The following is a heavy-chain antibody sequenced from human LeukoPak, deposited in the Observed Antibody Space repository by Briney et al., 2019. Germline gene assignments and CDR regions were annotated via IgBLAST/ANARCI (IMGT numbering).Heavy chain of an antibody. CDR2: IYPGDSDT. J-gene: IGHJ3*02. CDR3: ARGTYYYDSSGYSGAFDI. Sequence: GESPKISCKGSGYSFTSYWIGWVRQMPGKGLEWMGIIYPGDSDTRYSPSFQGQVTISADKSISTAYLQWSSLKASDTAMYYCARGTYYYDSSGYSGAFDIWGQGTMVTVSS. D-gene: IGHD3-22*01. V-gene: IGHV5-51*01. CDR1: GYSFTSYW.